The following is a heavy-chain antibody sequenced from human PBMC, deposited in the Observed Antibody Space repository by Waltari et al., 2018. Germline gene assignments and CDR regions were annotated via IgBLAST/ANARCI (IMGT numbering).Heavy chain of an antibody. D-gene: IGHD6-6*01. J-gene: IGHJ4*02. Sequence: QVQLQESGPGLVKPSETLSLTCAVSGYSINRDYYWGWIRQPPGKGLEWIGTIYHSGSTYYNPSLKSRVTISVDTSKNQFSLKLSSVTAADTAVYYCALYSSSSGCDYWGQGTLVTVSS. CDR1: GYSINRDYY. V-gene: IGHV4-38-2*01. CDR2: IYHSGST. CDR3: ALYSSSSGCDY.